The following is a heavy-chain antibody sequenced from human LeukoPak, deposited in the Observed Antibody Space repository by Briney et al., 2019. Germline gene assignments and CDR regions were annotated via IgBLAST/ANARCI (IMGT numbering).Heavy chain of an antibody. Sequence: PGXXLQISCKGSGYSFTSYWVGWVRQVPGKGLEWMGIIYPGDSDTRYSPSFQGQVTISADKSISTAYLQWSSLKASDTAMYYCARQGYSGYDYYYYYCMDVWGKGTTVTVSS. V-gene: IGHV5-51*01. J-gene: IGHJ6*03. CDR1: GYSFTSYW. CDR2: IYPGDSDT. CDR3: ARQGYSGYDYYYYYCMDV. D-gene: IGHD5-12*01.